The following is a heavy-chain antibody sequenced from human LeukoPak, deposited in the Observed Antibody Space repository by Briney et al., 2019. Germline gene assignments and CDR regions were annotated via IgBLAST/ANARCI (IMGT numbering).Heavy chain of an antibody. D-gene: IGHD6-19*01. Sequence: PWGSLRLSCAVSGFSISNYWMTWVRQAPGKGLEWVANIKGDGSERYYVDSVKGRFTISRDNAKNSLYLQMNSLRAEDTAVYYCVRQAGVSWGQGTLVTVSS. J-gene: IGHJ5*02. V-gene: IGHV3-7*01. CDR2: IKGDGSER. CDR3: VRQAGVS. CDR1: GFSISNYW.